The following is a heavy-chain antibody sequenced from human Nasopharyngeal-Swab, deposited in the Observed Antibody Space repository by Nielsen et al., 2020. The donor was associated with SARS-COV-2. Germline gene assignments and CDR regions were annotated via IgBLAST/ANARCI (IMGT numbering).Heavy chain of an antibody. CDR3: ATYGYGSYYYYYMDV. CDR1: GGSISSSSYY. J-gene: IGHJ6*03. D-gene: IGHD5-18*01. V-gene: IGHV4-39*01. Sequence: SETLSLTCTVSGGSISSSSYYWGWIRQPPGKGLEWIGSIYYSGSTYYNPSLKSRVTISVDTSKNQFPLKLSSVTAADTAVYYCATYGYGSYYYYYMDVWGKGTTVTVSS. CDR2: IYYSGST.